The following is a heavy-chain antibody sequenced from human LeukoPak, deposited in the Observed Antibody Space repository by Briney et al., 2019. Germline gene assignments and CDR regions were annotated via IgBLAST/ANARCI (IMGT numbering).Heavy chain of an antibody. D-gene: IGHD3-9*01. CDR1: GYTFTGYY. CDR3: ARTIRYFDWLNYYYYYYMDV. Sequence: ASVKVSCKASGYTFTGYYMHWVRQAPGQGLEWMGWINPNSGGTNCAQKFQGRVTMTRDTSISTAYMELSRLRSDDTAVYYCARTIRYFDWLNYYYYYYMDVWGKGTTVTISS. J-gene: IGHJ6*03. V-gene: IGHV1-2*02. CDR2: INPNSGGT.